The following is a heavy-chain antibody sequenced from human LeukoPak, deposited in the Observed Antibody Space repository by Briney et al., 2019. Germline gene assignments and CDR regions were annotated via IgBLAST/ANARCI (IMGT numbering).Heavy chain of an antibody. CDR2: TYYRSTWLS. D-gene: IGHD6-13*01. V-gene: IGHV6-1*01. CDR3: ARHISSSWQYYFDY. CDR1: GDSVSSNSAA. J-gene: IGHJ4*02. Sequence: SQTLSLTCAISGDSVSSNSAAWNWIRQSPSRGLEWLGRTYYRSTWLSDFALSVKSRITINPDTSKNQFSLQLNSVTPEDTAVYYRARHISSSWQYYFDYWGQGTLVTVSS.